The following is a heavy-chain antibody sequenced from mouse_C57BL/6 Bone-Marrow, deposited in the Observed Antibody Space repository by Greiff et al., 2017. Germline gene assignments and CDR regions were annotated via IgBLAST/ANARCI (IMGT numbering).Heavy chain of an antibody. CDR3: ARDRDGYLYYYAMDY. CDR1: GFTFSSYA. CDR2: ISDGGSYT. Sequence: VQLQQSGGGLVKPGGSLKLSCAASGFTFSSYAMSWVRQTPEKRLEWVATISDGGSYTYYPDNVKGRFTISRDNAKNNLYLQLSHLKSEDTAMYYCARDRDGYLYYYAMDYWGQGTSVTVSS. D-gene: IGHD2-3*01. V-gene: IGHV5-4*01. J-gene: IGHJ4*01.